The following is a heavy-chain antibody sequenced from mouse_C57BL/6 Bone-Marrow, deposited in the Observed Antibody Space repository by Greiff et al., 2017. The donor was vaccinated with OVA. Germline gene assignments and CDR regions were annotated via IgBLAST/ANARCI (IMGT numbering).Heavy chain of an antibody. V-gene: IGHV7-3*01. CDR2: IRNKANGYTA. Sequence: EVKLMESGGGLVQPGGSLSLSCAASGFTFTDYYMSWVRQPPGKALEWLGFIRNKANGYTAEYSASVKGRFTISRDNSQSILYLQMNALGAEDSATYYCARSIDYDVAYRGQGALVTVSA. CDR3: ARSIDYDVAY. J-gene: IGHJ3*01. D-gene: IGHD2-4*01. CDR1: GFTFTDYY.